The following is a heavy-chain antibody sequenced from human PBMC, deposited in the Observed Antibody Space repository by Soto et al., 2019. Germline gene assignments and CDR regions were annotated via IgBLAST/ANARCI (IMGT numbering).Heavy chain of an antibody. CDR1: GYTFTSYG. V-gene: IGHV1-18*01. CDR2: ISAYNINR. D-gene: IGHD7-27*01. CDR3: ARDSPVPPSPPQSYHYYGMDV. Sequence: QVQLVQSGAEVKKPGASVKVSCKASGYTFTSYGITWVRQAPGQGLEWMGWISAYNINRNYAQKLQGRVTMTTDTSXXTAYMELRSLRYDDPAVYYRARDSPVPPSPPQSYHYYGMDVWGQGTTVTVSS. J-gene: IGHJ6*02.